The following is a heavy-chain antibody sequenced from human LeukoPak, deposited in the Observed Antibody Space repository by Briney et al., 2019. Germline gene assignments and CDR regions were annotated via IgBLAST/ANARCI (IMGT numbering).Heavy chain of an antibody. D-gene: IGHD3-22*01. CDR1: GYTFTGYY. J-gene: IGHJ3*02. CDR2: INPNSGGR. CDR3: ARKVVIPGRDAFDI. V-gene: IGHV1-2*02. Sequence: GASVKVSCRASGYTFTGYYMHWVRQAPGQGLEWMGWINPNSGGRNYAQKFQGRVTMTRDTSISTAYMELSRLRSDDTAVYYCARKVVIPGRDAFDIWGQGTMVTVSS.